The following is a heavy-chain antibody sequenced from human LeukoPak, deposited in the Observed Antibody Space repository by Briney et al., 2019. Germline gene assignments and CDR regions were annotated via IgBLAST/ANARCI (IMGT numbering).Heavy chain of an antibody. CDR2: IYTGGTT. V-gene: IGHV4-59*11. CDR1: GGSTSNHF. Sequence: PSETLSLTCTVSGGSTSNHFWSWIRQPPGKGLEWIGNIYTGGTTNYNPSLKSGVTISIDTSKNQLSLHLASVTAADTAVYYCARWRGYGSGSYKWFDPWGQGTLVTVSS. D-gene: IGHD3-10*01. CDR3: ARWRGYGSGSYKWFDP. J-gene: IGHJ5*02.